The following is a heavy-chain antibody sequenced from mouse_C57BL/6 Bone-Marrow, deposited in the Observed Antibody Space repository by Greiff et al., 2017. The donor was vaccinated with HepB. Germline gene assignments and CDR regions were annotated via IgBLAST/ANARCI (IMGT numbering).Heavy chain of an antibody. V-gene: IGHV1-26*01. D-gene: IGHD2-4*01. Sequence: EVQLQQSGPELVKPGASVKISCKASGYTFTDYYMNWVKQSHGKSLEWIGDINPNNGGTSYNQKFKGKATLTVDKSSSTAYMELRSLTSEDSAVYYCARTGIYYDYLFAYWGQGTLVTVSA. J-gene: IGHJ3*01. CDR1: GYTFTDYY. CDR2: INPNNGGT. CDR3: ARTGIYYDYLFAY.